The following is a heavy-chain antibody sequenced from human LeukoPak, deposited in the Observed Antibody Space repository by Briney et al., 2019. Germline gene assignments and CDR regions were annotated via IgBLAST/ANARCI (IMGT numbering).Heavy chain of an antibody. D-gene: IGHD1-26*01. Sequence: SETLSLTCTVSGGSISSSSYYWGWIRQPPGKGLEWIGSIYYSGSTYYNPSLKSRVTISVDTSKNQFSLKLSSVTAADTAVYYCAGEQWEPNVVDGYFDYWGQGTLVTVSS. CDR2: IYYSGST. V-gene: IGHV4-39*07. CDR3: AGEQWEPNVVDGYFDY. J-gene: IGHJ4*02. CDR1: GGSISSSSYY.